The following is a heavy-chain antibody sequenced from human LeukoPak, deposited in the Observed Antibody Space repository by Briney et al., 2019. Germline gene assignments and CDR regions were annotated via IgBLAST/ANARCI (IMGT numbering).Heavy chain of an antibody. Sequence: ASVKVSCKASGYTFTSYYMHWVRQAPGQGLEWMGIIYPSGGSTSYAQKFQGRVTMTRDTSTSTVYMELSSLRSEDTAVYYCARPGIYGDYEYYFDYWGQGTLVTVSS. CDR2: IYPSGGST. CDR3: ARPGIYGDYEYYFDY. J-gene: IGHJ4*02. D-gene: IGHD4-17*01. V-gene: IGHV1-46*01. CDR1: GYTFTSYY.